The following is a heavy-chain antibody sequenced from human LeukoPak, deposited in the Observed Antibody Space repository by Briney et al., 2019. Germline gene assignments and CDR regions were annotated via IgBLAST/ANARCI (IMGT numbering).Heavy chain of an antibody. CDR2: IIPIFGTA. CDR3: ARDPSNTSGNYPYFDY. D-gene: IGHD3-22*01. Sequence: SVKVSCKASGGTFSSYAISWVRQAPGQGLEWMGGIIPIFGTANYAQKFQGRVTITADESTSTAYMELSSLRSDDTAVYFCARDPSNTSGNYPYFDYWGQGTLVTVSS. V-gene: IGHV1-69*13. J-gene: IGHJ4*02. CDR1: GGTFSSYA.